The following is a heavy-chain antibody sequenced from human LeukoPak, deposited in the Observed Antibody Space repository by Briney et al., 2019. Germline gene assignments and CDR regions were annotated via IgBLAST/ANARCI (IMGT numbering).Heavy chain of an antibody. CDR1: GDTFTSDG. V-gene: IGHV1-18*01. CDR3: ARQPPSGSLNSLDWFDP. CDR2: VSAYNGNT. J-gene: IGHJ5*02. D-gene: IGHD1-26*01. Sequence: ASVKVSCKASGDTFTSDGISWVRQAPGQGREWMGWVSAYNGNTNYAQKLQGRVTMTTDTSTSTAYMELRSLRSDDTAVYYRARQPPSGSLNSLDWFDPWGQPTLVTVPS.